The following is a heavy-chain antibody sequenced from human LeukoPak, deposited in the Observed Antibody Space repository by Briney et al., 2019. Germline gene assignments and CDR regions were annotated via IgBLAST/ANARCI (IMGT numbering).Heavy chain of an antibody. CDR3: ARETWLEEGYFDY. CDR2: INSDGRST. CDR1: GFTFSNYW. J-gene: IGHJ4*02. V-gene: IGHV3-74*01. D-gene: IGHD3-22*01. Sequence: GGSLRLSCAASGFTFSNYWMHWVRQAPGKGLVWVSRINSDGRSTSYADFVKGRFTISRDKGKNTLYLQMNSLRAEDTAVYYCARETWLEEGYFDYWGQGSLVTVSS.